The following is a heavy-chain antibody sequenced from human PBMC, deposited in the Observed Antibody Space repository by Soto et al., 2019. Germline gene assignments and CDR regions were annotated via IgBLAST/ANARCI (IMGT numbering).Heavy chain of an antibody. Sequence: QVQLVESGGGVVQPGRSLRLSCAASGFTFSSYGMHWVRQAPGKGLDWVAVIWYDGSNKYYADSVKGRFTISRDNSXNXLYLQMNSLRAEDTVVYYCARESGALTVTRYNWFDPWGQGTLVTVSS. CDR2: IWYDGSNK. D-gene: IGHD4-4*01. V-gene: IGHV3-33*01. J-gene: IGHJ5*02. CDR3: ARESGALTVTRYNWFDP. CDR1: GFTFSSYG.